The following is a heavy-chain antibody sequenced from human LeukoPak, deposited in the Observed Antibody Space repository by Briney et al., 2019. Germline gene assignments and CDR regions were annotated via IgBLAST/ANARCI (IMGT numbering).Heavy chain of an antibody. CDR2: IKQDGSEK. D-gene: IGHD4-17*01. V-gene: IGHV3-7*01. J-gene: IGHJ3*02. Sequence: GGSLRLSCAASGFTFSSYWMSWVRQAPGKGLEWVANIKQDGSEKYYVDSVKGRFTISRDNAKNSLYLQMNSLRAEDTAVYYCASYGDLYAFDIWGQGTMVTVSS. CDR1: GFTFSSYW. CDR3: ASYGDLYAFDI.